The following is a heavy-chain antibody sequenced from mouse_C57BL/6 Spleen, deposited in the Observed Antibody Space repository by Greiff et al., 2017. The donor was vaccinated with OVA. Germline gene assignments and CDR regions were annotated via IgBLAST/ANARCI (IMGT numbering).Heavy chain of an antibody. D-gene: IGHD1-1*01. CDR3: SYGSTFDY. CDR1: GYTFTDYN. Sequence: EVQGVESGPELVKPGASVKMSCKASGYTFTDYNMHWVKQSHGKSLEWIGYINPNNGGTSYNQKFKGKATLTVNKSSSTAYMELRSLTSEDSAVYYCSYGSTFDYWGQGTTLTVSS. V-gene: IGHV1-22*01. J-gene: IGHJ2*01. CDR2: INPNNGGT.